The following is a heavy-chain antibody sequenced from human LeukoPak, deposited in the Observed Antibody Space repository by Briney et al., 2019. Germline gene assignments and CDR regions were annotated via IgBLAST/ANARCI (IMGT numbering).Heavy chain of an antibody. CDR1: GGSISSSSYY. V-gene: IGHV4-39*01. CDR2: LYYSGST. CDR3: ARPYSSGWDTDWGY. D-gene: IGHD6-19*01. Sequence: SETLSLTCTVSGGSISSSSYYWGWIRQPPGKGLEWIGSLYYSGSTYYNPSLESRVTISVDTSKNQFSLKLSSVTAADTAVHYCARPYSSGWDTDWGYWGQGTLVTVSS. J-gene: IGHJ4*02.